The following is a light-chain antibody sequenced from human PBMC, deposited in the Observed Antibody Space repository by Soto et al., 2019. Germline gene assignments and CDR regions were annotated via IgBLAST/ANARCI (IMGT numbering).Light chain of an antibody. J-gene: IGKJ1*01. V-gene: IGKV3-20*01. CDR3: QQYNNSLWT. CDR2: GAS. CDR1: QSVSSTY. Sequence: ETVLTQSPGTLSLSPGERAILSCRASQSVSSTYLAWYQQKPGQAPRLLIYGASGRATGIPDRFSGSGSGTDFTLTISRLEPEDFAVYYCQQYNNSLWTFGQGTKVEIK.